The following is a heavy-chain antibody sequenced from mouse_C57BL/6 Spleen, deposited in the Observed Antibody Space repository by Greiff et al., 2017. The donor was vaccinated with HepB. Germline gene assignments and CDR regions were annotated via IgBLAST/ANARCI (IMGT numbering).Heavy chain of an antibody. CDR2: IYPGSGNT. J-gene: IGHJ2*01. Sequence: QVQLQQSGAELVRPGASVKLSCKASGYTFTDYYINWVKQRPGQGLEWIARIYPGSGNTYYNEKFKGKATLTAEKSSSTAYMQLSSLTSEDSAVYFCARENLLYDYWGQGTTLTVSS. CDR1: GYTFTDYY. D-gene: IGHD1-1*01. V-gene: IGHV1-76*01. CDR3: ARENLLYDY.